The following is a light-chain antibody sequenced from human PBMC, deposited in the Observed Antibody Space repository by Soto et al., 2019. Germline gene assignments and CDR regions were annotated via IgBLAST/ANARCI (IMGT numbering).Light chain of an antibody. J-gene: IGKJ3*01. Sequence: EIVLTQSPATLSLSPGERVTLSCRASQSVSSYLAWYQQKPGQAPRLLIYDASSRATGIPARFSGSGSGTDFTLTISSLEPEDFAVYYCQQRSNWPAVTFGPGTKVEIK. V-gene: IGKV3-11*01. CDR3: QQRSNWPAVT. CDR1: QSVSSY. CDR2: DAS.